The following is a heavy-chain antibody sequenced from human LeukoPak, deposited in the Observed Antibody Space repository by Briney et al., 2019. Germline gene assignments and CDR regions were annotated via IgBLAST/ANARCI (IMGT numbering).Heavy chain of an antibody. CDR1: GGSISRYY. V-gene: IGHV4-59*01. J-gene: IGHJ5*02. CDR3: ARDQNNWFDP. Sequence: ASESLSLTCTVAGGSISRYYWSWIRQPPGEGLAWIGYIYYSASTNYNPTLKSRVTISVDTSKNQFSLKLSSVTAADTAVYYCARDQNNWFDPWGQGTMVTVSS. CDR2: IYYSAST.